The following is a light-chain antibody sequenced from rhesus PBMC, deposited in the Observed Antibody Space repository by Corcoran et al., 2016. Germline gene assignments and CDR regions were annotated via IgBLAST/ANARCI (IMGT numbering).Light chain of an antibody. CDR1: QGITND. CDR3: QHYYFTPLT. J-gene: IGKJ1*01. V-gene: IGKV1-25*01. Sequence: DIQMTQSPSSLSASVGDRVTITCRASQGITNDLAWYQQKPGETPKLLIYEASSWQSGIPSRFSGSGSGTYFTLTISSLQPEEFATYYCQHYYFTPLTFGQGTKVEIK. CDR2: EAS.